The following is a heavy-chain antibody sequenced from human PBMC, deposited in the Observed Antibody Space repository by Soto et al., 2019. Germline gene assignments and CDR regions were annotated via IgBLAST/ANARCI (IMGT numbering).Heavy chain of an antibody. J-gene: IGHJ4*02. Sequence: SETLSLTCAVYGGSFSGYYWGWIRQPPGKGLEWIGSIYYSGSTYYNPSLKSRVTMSVDPSKNQFSLKLISVTAADTAVYYCARHWITMVRGVCHFDYWGQGTLVTVPQ. V-gene: IGHV4-39*01. CDR2: IYYSGST. CDR3: ARHWITMVRGVCHFDY. D-gene: IGHD3-10*01. CDR1: GGSFSGYY.